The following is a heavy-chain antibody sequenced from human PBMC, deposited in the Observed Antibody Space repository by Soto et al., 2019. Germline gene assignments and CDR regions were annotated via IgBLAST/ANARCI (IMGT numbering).Heavy chain of an antibody. D-gene: IGHD1-26*01. J-gene: IGHJ4*02. V-gene: IGHV1-69*01. Sequence: QVQLVQSGAEVKKPGSSVKVSCKASGGTFSSYSINWVRQAPGQGLEWMGEIIPIFGTANYAQKFQGRVTITTDESTSTAYMELSSLRSEDTAVYYCARDGGRHSGGIDYCGQGTLVTVSS. CDR2: IIPIFGTA. CDR3: ARDGGRHSGGIDY. CDR1: GGTFSSYS.